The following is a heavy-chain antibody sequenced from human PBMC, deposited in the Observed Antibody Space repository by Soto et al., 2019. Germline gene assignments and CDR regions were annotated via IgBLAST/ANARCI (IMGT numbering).Heavy chain of an antibody. CDR2: ISGSSGST. D-gene: IGHD2-2*01. CDR3: AKGSRSTSWLVRDYYNGMDV. J-gene: IGHJ6*02. V-gene: IGHV3-23*01. Sequence: SLRLSCAASGFTFSSYAIYWVRQAPGKGLEWVSAISGSSGSTYDADFVKGRFTISRDNSKNTLYLQMNNLRAKDTAVYYCAKGSRSTSWLVRDYYNGMDVWGQGTTVTVSS. CDR1: GFTFSSYA.